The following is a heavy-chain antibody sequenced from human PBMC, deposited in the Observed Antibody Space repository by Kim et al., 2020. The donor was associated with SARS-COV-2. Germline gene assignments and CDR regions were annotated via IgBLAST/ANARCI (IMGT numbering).Heavy chain of an antibody. Sequence: GGSLRLSCAASGFSFSDYYMDWVRQAPGQGLEWVGRSRGKAHGYTTEYVASVRGRFTISRDELKNSVYLQMDSLKIEDTAVYYCVRRLREGYLDYWGQGT. CDR3: VRRLREGYLDY. D-gene: IGHD3-16*02. J-gene: IGHJ4*02. V-gene: IGHV3-72*01. CDR1: GFSFSDYY. CDR2: SRGKAHGYTT.